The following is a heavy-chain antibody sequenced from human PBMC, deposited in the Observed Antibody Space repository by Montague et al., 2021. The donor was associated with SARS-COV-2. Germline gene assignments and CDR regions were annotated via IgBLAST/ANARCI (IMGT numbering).Heavy chain of an antibody. CDR3: ADYGDTEPFQH. CDR2: ISRSSRTI. D-gene: IGHD4-17*01. Sequence: SLRLSCAASGFTFGSYSMNWVRQAPGKGLGWVSYISRSSRTIYYADSVKGRITIFRDNAKNSLYLQMNSLRAEDTAVYYCADYGDTEPFQHWSQGTLVTVSS. V-gene: IGHV3-48*04. CDR1: GFTFGSYS. J-gene: IGHJ1*01.